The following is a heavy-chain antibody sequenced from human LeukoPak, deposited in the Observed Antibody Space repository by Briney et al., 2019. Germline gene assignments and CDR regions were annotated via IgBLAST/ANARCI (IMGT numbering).Heavy chain of an antibody. CDR1: GFTFSSHG. V-gene: IGHV3-66*01. D-gene: IGHD3-10*01. Sequence: GGSLRLSCAASGFTFSSHGMNWVRQAPGKGLEWVSVIFSGDSIYYADSVKGRFTISRDNSKNTLNLQMNSLRAEDTAVYYCARVIWFGESKRDYWGQGALVTVSS. CDR3: ARVIWFGESKRDY. CDR2: IFSGDSI. J-gene: IGHJ4*02.